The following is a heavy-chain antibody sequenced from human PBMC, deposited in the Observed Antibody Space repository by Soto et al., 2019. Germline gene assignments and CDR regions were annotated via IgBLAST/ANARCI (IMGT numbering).Heavy chain of an antibody. V-gene: IGHV1-8*02. CDR3: ARMGSAGTLNWFEP. CDR1: GYTFINFD. D-gene: IGHD1-1*01. Sequence: ASVKVSCKASGYTFINFDMCWVRQAAGQGLEWLGWMNPGSGKTGYPSKCQGRVAMTRDASTGTSHLELSSLTSDDTAVNYCARMGSAGTLNWFEPWGQGAVVTVSS. J-gene: IGHJ5*02. CDR2: MNPGSGKT.